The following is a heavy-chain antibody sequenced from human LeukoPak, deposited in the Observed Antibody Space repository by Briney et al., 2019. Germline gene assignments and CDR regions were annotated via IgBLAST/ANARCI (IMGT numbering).Heavy chain of an antibody. V-gene: IGHV3-33*01. D-gene: IGHD6-19*01. CDR3: ARDLHSSGWYYYYYGMDV. CDR1: GCTFSSYG. J-gene: IGHJ6*02. Sequence: PGGSLRLSCAASGCTFSSYGVHWVRQAPGKGLEWVAVIWYDGSNKYYADSVKGRFTISRDNSKNTLYLQMNSLRAEDTAVYYCARDLHSSGWYYYYYGMDVWGQGTTVTVSS. CDR2: IWYDGSNK.